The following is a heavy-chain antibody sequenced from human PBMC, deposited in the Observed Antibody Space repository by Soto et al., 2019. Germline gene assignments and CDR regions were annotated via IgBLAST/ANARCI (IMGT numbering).Heavy chain of an antibody. Sequence: EVQLVESGGGLVKPGGSLRLSCAASGFTFSSYSMNWVRQAPGKGLEWVSSISSSSSYIYYADSVKGRFTISRDNAKNSLYLQMNSLRAEDTAVYYCARDEPPHYYYGMDVWGQGTTVTVSS. CDR3: ARDEPPHYYYGMDV. CDR1: GFTFSSYS. J-gene: IGHJ6*02. V-gene: IGHV3-21*01. CDR2: ISSSSSYI.